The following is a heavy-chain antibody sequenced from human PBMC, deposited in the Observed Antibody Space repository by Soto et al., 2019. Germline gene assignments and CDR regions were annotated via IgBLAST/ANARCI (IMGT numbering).Heavy chain of an antibody. J-gene: IGHJ3*01. CDR2: VHHTGRT. CDR3: ARDSLREHFTIYGIPTYAFDV. D-gene: IGHD3-3*02. V-gene: IGHV4-59*13. Sequence: QVQLQQSGPGLVKPSETLSLTCTVSDGSITKYYWTWVRQSPGKGLEWIGNVHHTGRTTVSPSLKNRVSMSVDTSKDQFSLNLTSATAADTALYFCARDSLREHFTIYGIPTYAFDVWGQGTLVTVSS. CDR1: DGSITKYY.